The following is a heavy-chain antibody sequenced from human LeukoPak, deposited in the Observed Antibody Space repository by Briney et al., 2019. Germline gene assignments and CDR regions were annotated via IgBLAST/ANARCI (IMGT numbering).Heavy chain of an antibody. J-gene: IGHJ6*03. D-gene: IGHD2/OR15-2a*01. Sequence: SETLSLTCTVSGGSISSSSYYWGWIRQPPGNGLEWIGSMYYSGSTYYNPSLKSRVTISVDTSKNQFSLKLSSVTAADTAVYYCARGPILWNYYYYYMDVWGKGTTVTVSS. CDR2: MYYSGST. CDR3: ARGPILWNYYYYYMDV. CDR1: GGSISSSSYY. V-gene: IGHV4-39*07.